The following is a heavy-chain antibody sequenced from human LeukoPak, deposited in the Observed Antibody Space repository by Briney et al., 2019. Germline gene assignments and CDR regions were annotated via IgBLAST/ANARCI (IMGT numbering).Heavy chain of an antibody. J-gene: IGHJ4*02. CDR2: ISYDGSNK. Sequence: GGSLRLSCAASGFTFSSYAMHWVRQAPGKGLEWVAVISYDGSNKYYADSVKGRFTISRDNSKNTLYLQMNSLRAEDTAVYYSARGGRSSGWYGSYFDYWGQGTLVTVSS. CDR1: GFTFSSYA. CDR3: ARGGRSSGWYGSYFDY. V-gene: IGHV3-30*04. D-gene: IGHD6-19*01.